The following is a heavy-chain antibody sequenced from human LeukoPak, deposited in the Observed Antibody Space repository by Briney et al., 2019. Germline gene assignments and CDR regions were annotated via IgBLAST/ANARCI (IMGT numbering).Heavy chain of an antibody. V-gene: IGHV1-2*02. CDR2: INPNTGGP. CDR3: APATMTFDY. J-gene: IGHJ4*02. Sequence: AAVKVFSKPSGYIFFDSYMHWVRQAPGPGLQSMAWINPNTGGPTSAQKFQDRVTMTTDTSISTAYMELSRLTSDDTAVYYCAPATMTFDYWGQGTLVTVSS. CDR1: GYIFFDSY. D-gene: IGHD5-24*01.